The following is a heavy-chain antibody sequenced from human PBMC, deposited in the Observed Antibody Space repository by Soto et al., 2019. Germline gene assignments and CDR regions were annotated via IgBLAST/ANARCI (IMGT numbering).Heavy chain of an antibody. CDR3: ARDGYYYDSSGYQRVYYFDY. Sequence: SVTLALTCTVSGGSIGSYYWSWIRQPPGKGLEWIGYIYYSGSTNYNPSLKSRVTISVDTSKNQFSLKLSSVTAADTAVYYCARDGYYYDSSGYQRVYYFDYWGQGTLVTVSS. D-gene: IGHD3-22*01. CDR1: GGSIGSYY. CDR2: IYYSGST. J-gene: IGHJ4*02. V-gene: IGHV4-59*01.